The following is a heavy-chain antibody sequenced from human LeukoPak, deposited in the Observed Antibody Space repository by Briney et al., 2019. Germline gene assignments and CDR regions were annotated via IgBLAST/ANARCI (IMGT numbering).Heavy chain of an antibody. CDR1: GFTFISSA. V-gene: IGHV1-58*01. D-gene: IGHD3-9*01. CDR3: AAADPLRYFDWQLRGLDAFDI. J-gene: IGHJ3*02. Sequence: SVKVSCKASGFTFISSAVQWVRQARGQRLEWIGWSVVGSGNTNYAQKFQERVTITRDMSTSTAYMELSSLRSEDTAVYYCAAADPLRYFDWQLRGLDAFDIWGQGTMVTVSS. CDR2: SVVGSGNT.